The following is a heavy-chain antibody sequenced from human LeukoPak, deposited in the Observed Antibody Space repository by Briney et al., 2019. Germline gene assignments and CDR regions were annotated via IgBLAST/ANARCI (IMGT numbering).Heavy chain of an antibody. CDR3: ARVAVSGTRSFDI. D-gene: IGHD6-19*01. J-gene: IGHJ3*02. CDR1: GFAFSSYD. Sequence: GGSLRLSCAASGFAFSSYDMTWVRQAPGRGLEWVSSIRPSGDNTYYGDSVKGRFTISRDNSKNTLYLQMNSLRAEDTATYYCARVAVSGTRSFDIWGHGTMVTVSS. V-gene: IGHV3-23*01. CDR2: IRPSGDNT.